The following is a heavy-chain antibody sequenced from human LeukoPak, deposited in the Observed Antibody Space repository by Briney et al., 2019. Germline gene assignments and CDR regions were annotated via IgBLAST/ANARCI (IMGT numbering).Heavy chain of an antibody. CDR2: ISAYNGNT. V-gene: IGHV1-18*01. CDR1: GYTFTSYG. D-gene: IGHD5-18*01. J-gene: IGHJ6*03. Sequence: ASVKVSCKASGYTFTSYGISWVRQAPGQGLEWMGWISAYNGNTNYAQKLQGRVTMTTDTSTSTAYMELRSLRSDDTAVYYCAREVQLWLQGYYYYYMDVWGKGTTVTVSS. CDR3: AREVQLWLQGYYYYYMDV.